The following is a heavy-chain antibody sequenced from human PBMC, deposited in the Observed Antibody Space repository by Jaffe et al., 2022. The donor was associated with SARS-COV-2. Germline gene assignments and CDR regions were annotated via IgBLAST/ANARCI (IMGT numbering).Heavy chain of an antibody. CDR1: GFSFSDYY. CDR3: ARKGAQRWLYAMDI. J-gene: IGHJ6*02. V-gene: IGHV3-11*06. Sequence: QVQLEESGGGLVKPGGSLRLSCAASGFSFSDYYMSWIRQAPGKGLEWISYISFSSSYTTYADSVKGRFTISRDNAKNSVYLQMDSLRADDTAVYYCARKGAQRWLYAMDIWGQGTTVTVSS. D-gene: IGHD6-19*01. CDR2: ISFSSSYT.